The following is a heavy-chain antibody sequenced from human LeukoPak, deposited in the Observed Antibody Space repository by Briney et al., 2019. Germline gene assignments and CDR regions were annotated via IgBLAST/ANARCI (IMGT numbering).Heavy chain of an antibody. CDR3: AREGYYYGSGSYYNGYYYYYMGV. Sequence: ASVKVSCKASGYTFTSYDINWVRQATGQGLEWMGWMNPNSGNTGYAQKFQGRVTMTRNTSISTAYMELSSLRSEDTAVYYCAREGYYYGSGSYYNGYYYYYMGVWGKGTTVTVSS. D-gene: IGHD3-10*01. V-gene: IGHV1-8*01. CDR2: MNPNSGNT. J-gene: IGHJ6*03. CDR1: GYTFTSYD.